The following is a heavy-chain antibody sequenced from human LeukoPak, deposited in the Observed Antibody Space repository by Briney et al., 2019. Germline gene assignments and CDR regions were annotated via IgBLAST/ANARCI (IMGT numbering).Heavy chain of an antibody. CDR3: AKWLASDGWLSHGH. D-gene: IGHD2-8*01. CDR1: GFSFRDFW. CDR2: INQGGSVK. Sequence: PGGSLRLACAASGFSFRDFWTTWVRQAPGKGLEWVANINQGGSVKYYVDSVKGRFTISRDNFKNTLYVQMNSLRAGGTGVYYCAKWLASDGWLSHGHWGQGTLVNVSS. V-gene: IGHV3-7*03. J-gene: IGHJ4*02.